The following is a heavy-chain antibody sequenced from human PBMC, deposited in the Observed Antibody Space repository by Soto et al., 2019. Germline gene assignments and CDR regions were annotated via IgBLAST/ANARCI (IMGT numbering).Heavy chain of an antibody. D-gene: IGHD2-15*01. J-gene: IGHJ3*02. CDR3: PHRHSAWDIEHVVAVKRGSDAFDI. V-gene: IGHV2-5*02. CDR1: GFSLSSSGVG. Sequence: QITLKESGPTLVKPTQTLTVTGTFSGFSLSSSGVGMGCIRQPPGKALESLALIDWDDEKRYSPSLKSRLTITKVTRKNQVVLTMTTMDPVHTATYYRPHRHSAWDIEHVVAVKRGSDAFDIWRQGTMVTVSS. CDR2: IDWDDEK.